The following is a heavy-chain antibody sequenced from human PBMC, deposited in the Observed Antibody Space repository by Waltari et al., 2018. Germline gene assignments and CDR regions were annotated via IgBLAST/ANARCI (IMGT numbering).Heavy chain of an antibody. D-gene: IGHD4-17*01. Sequence: QVQLQESGPGLVKPSEARSLTCAVSAYSISSTYCWGWCRQPPGKWLEWIGSICHSGSTYYNPSLKSLFSLSVDTSKNQFSLKLSSVTAADTAVSFFSPSSSSTDYSMDVWGKGTTVTVSS. CDR1: AYSISSTYC. V-gene: IGHV4-38-2*01. CDR3: SPSSSSTDYSMDV. CDR2: ICHSGST. J-gene: IGHJ6*03.